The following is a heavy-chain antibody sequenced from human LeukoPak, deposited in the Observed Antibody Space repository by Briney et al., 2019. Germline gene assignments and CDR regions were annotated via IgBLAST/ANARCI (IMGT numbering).Heavy chain of an antibody. CDR2: IYHSGST. Sequence: SETLSLTCAVSGGSISSSSGNCWTWVRQPPGKGLEWIGEIYHSGSTNYNPSLKSRVTISVDTSKNQFSLKLSSVTAADTAVYYCARDNKGYSYGYFDYWGQGTLVTVSS. D-gene: IGHD5-18*01. CDR1: GGSISSSSGNC. CDR3: ARDNKGYSYGYFDY. J-gene: IGHJ4*02. V-gene: IGHV4-4*02.